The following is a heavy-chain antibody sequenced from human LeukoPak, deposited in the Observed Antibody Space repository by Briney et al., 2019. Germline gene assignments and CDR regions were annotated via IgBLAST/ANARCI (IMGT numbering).Heavy chain of an antibody. D-gene: IGHD4-11*01. CDR1: GFTFSSYG. J-gene: IGHJ4*02. CDR2: ISDGGSST. V-gene: IGHV3-74*01. CDR3: AKDFRYSKV. Sequence: GGSLRLSCAASGFTFSSYGMHWVRQAPGKGPVWVSRISDGGSSTTYADSVKGRFTISRDDAKNTLYLQMNSLRAEDTAVYYCAKDFRYSKVWGQGTLVTVSS.